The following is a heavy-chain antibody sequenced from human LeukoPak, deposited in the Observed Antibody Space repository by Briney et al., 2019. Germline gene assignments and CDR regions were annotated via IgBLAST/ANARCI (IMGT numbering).Heavy chain of an antibody. V-gene: IGHV3-48*03. Sequence: PGGSLRLSCAASGFTFSSYAMNWVRQAPGRGPEWLSYISSSGDTIYYAESLQGRFTISRDNAKNSLYLQMNRLRAEDTAVYFCTRDRASNGWQNWGQGTLVTVSS. CDR3: TRDRASNGWQN. D-gene: IGHD6-19*01. CDR2: ISSSGDTI. CDR1: GFTFSSYA. J-gene: IGHJ4*02.